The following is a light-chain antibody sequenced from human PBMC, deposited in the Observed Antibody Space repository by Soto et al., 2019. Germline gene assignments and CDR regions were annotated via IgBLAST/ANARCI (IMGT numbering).Light chain of an antibody. CDR3: QQYGTSPRT. J-gene: IGKJ1*01. V-gene: IGKV3-20*01. CDR2: GAS. Sequence: EIVLTQSPGTLSLSPGERATLSCRASQSVSSSYLAWYQQKPGQAPRLLIYGASNRASGIPDRFSGSGSETYFSLYIRRVEPEEFAVHYCQQYGTSPRTFGLGTKVEIK. CDR1: QSVSSSY.